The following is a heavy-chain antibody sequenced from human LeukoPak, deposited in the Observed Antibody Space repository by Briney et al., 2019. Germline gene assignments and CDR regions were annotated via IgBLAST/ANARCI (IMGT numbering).Heavy chain of an antibody. Sequence: GASVKVSCKASGYTFTGYYIHWVRQAPGQGLEWMGWINPDSGVTNYAQKFQGRFTITRDTSISTAYMELSRLRSDDTAVYHCARGFDWLEYYFDYWGQGTLVTVSS. D-gene: IGHD3-9*01. V-gene: IGHV1-2*02. J-gene: IGHJ4*02. CDR3: ARGFDWLEYYFDY. CDR1: GYTFTGYY. CDR2: INPDSGVT.